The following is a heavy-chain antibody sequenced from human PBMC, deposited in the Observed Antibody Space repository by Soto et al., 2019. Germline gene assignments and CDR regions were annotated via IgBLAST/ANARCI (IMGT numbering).Heavy chain of an antibody. D-gene: IGHD3-3*01. CDR2: IYPGDSDT. CDR3: ARIPWGPGLRFLEWSISGFNYYYGMDV. Sequence: PGESLKISCKGSGYSFTSYWIGWVRQMPGKGLEWMGIIYPGDSDTRYSPSFQGQVTISADKSISTAYLQWSSLKASDTAMYYCARIPWGPGLRFLEWSISGFNYYYGMDVWGQGTTVTVSS. J-gene: IGHJ6*02. CDR1: GYSFTSYW. V-gene: IGHV5-51*01.